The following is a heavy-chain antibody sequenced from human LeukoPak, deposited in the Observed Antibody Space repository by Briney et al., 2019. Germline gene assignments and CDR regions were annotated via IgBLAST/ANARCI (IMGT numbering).Heavy chain of an antibody. V-gene: IGHV3-48*01. Sequence: GGSLRLSCAASGFTFSSYSMNWVRQAPGKGLEWVSYISSSSSTIYYADSVKGRFTISRDNAKNSLYLQMNSLRAEDTAVYYCARGGIAPHWGQGTLVTVSS. CDR1: GFTFSSYS. CDR3: ARGGIAPH. J-gene: IGHJ4*02. D-gene: IGHD6-13*01. CDR2: ISSSSSTI.